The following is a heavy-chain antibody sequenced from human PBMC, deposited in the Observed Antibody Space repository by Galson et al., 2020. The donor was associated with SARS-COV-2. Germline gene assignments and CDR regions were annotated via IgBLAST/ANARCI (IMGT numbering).Heavy chain of an antibody. Sequence: ETSETLSLTCSVSGDSIRSYSWSWIRQRPQKGLEWVGYIYYTGHTSYNPSLKSRVTISVDTSKNQVSLKVTSVTAADTVVYYCAKSRSTSYYDGDFDSWGQGTLATVSS. J-gene: IGHJ4*02. CDR1: GDSIRSYS. CDR2: IYYTGHT. V-gene: IGHV4-59*13. CDR3: AKSRSTSYYDGDFDS. D-gene: IGHD3-3*01.